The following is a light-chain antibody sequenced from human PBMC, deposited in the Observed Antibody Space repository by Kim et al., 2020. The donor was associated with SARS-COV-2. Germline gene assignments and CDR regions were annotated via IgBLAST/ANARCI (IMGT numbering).Light chain of an antibody. CDR3: QQYHSFPST. Sequence: DIQMTQSPSTLSASVRDRVTISCRASQNINQWLAWYQQKPGEAPKLLMYAASTLHSGVPLRFSGSGSETDFSLTIDNLQPDDFGTYYCQQYHSFPSTFGQGTKLEI. V-gene: IGKV1-5*01. CDR1: QNINQW. J-gene: IGKJ2*01. CDR2: AAS.